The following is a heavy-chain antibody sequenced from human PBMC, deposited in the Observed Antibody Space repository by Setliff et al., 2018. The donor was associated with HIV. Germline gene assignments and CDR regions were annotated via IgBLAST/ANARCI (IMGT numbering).Heavy chain of an antibody. CDR2: IYYSGST. J-gene: IGHJ4*02. V-gene: IGHV4-59*01. CDR1: GGSISSYY. CDR3: AQLGMVDDFDY. Sequence: SETLSLTCSVSGGSISSYYWSWIRQPPGKGLEWIGYIYYSGSTNYNPSLKSRVTISVDTSKNHFSLKLRSVTAADTAVYYCAQLGMVDDFDYWGQGTLVTVSS. D-gene: IGHD1-1*01.